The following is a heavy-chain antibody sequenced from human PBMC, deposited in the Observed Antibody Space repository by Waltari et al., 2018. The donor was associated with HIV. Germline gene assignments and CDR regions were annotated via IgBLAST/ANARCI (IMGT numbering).Heavy chain of an antibody. CDR2: ISDDGHKT. CDR3: VKDGPPVEKSDYFEL. D-gene: IGHD3-9*01. J-gene: IGHJ4*02. Sequence: QAQLVESGGGVVQHGGSLRLSCAASGFNFRYSGLHWVRQTPGKGLEWAAVISDDGHKTFYADSVRGRFTISRDNSNNKLSLQMNSLRPEDAGIYYCVKDGPPVEKSDYFELWGQGTLVTVSS. V-gene: IGHV3-30*18. CDR1: GFNFRYSG.